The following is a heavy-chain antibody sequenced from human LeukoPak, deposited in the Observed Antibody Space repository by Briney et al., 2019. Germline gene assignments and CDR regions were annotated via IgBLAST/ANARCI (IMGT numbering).Heavy chain of an antibody. CDR3: ARDRTKRIPDAFDI. V-gene: IGHV4-59*12. D-gene: IGHD6-25*01. CDR2: IYYSGST. J-gene: IGHJ3*02. Sequence: SETLSLTCTVSGGSISSYYWSWIRQPPGKGLEWIGYIYYSGSTNYNPSLKSRVTISVDTSKNQFSLKLSSVTAADTAVYYCARDRTKRIPDAFDIWGQGTMVTVSS. CDR1: GGSISSYY.